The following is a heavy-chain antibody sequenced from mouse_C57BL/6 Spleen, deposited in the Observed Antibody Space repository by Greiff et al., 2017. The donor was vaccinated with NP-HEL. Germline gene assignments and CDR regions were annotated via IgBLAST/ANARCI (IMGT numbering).Heavy chain of an antibody. D-gene: IGHD2-4*01. CDR1: GYAFSSSW. CDR3: ASGRYDYDSY. V-gene: IGHV1-82*01. CDR2: IYPGDGDT. Sequence: QVQLQQSGPELVKPGASVKISCKASGYAFSSSWMNWVKQRPGKGLEWIGRIYPGDGDTNYNGKFKGKATLTADKSSSTAYMQLSSLTSEDSAVDCCASGRYDYDSYWGQGTTLTVSS. J-gene: IGHJ2*01.